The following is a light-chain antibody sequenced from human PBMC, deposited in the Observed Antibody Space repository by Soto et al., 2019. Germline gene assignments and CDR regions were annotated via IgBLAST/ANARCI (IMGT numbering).Light chain of an antibody. CDR1: QDISNY. J-gene: IGKJ3*01. Sequence: DIQMTQSPSSLSASVGDSVTITCRASQDISNYLAWFQQRPGKPPKLLIYAASTLESGVPSRFSGGRSGTDFTLTISSLQPEDFATFYCQKYDSLPFTFGPGTKVDIK. CDR3: QKYDSLPFT. CDR2: AAS. V-gene: IGKV1-27*01.